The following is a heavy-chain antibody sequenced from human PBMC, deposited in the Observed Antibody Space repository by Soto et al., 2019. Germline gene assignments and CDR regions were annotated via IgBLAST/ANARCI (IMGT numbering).Heavy chain of an antibody. Sequence: EVQLVDSGGGLVQPGGSLRLSCAVSGFTVSSNYMSWVRQAPGKGLEWVSVLHSDGGTEYADSVKGRFIISRDNSKNTVYLQINSLRGADTAVYYCVRDYSGGMDVWGQGTTVTVSS. J-gene: IGHJ6*02. CDR1: GFTVSSNY. V-gene: IGHV3-66*01. CDR3: VRDYSGGMDV. D-gene: IGHD6-13*01. CDR2: LHSDGGT.